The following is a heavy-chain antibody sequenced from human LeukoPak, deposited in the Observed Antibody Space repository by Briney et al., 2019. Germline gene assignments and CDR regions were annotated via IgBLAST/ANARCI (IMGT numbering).Heavy chain of an antibody. J-gene: IGHJ3*02. V-gene: IGHV3-74*01. CDR3: ARDPGYSSSGAFDI. D-gene: IGHD6-13*01. CDR2: INSDGSST. CDR1: GFTFSSYW. Sequence: GGSLRLSCAASGFTFSSYWMHWVRQAPGKGLVWISRINSDGSSTSYADSVKGRFTISRDNAKNTLYLQMNSLRAEDTAVYHCARDPGYSSSGAFDIWGQGTMVTVSS.